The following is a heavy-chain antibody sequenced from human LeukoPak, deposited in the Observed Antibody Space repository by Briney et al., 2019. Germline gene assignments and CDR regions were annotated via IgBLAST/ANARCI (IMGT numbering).Heavy chain of an antibody. J-gene: IGHJ4*02. CDR2: IYYSGIT. V-gene: IGHV4-59*01. D-gene: IGHD6-13*01. CDR1: GASIVSDY. CDR3: ASAAAAGKGSFDY. Sequence: SQSLSLACTVAGASIVSDYWSWIRQPPGEGLDWLVYIYYSGITTYNPSLKTRVTISVDTSKNQFSLKLRSVTAADTAVYYCASAAAAGKGSFDYWGQGTLVTVSS.